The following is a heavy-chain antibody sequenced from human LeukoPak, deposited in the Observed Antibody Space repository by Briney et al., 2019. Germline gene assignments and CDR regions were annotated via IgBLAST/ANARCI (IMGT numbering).Heavy chain of an antibody. D-gene: IGHD1-26*01. V-gene: IGHV3-23*01. CDR1: GFTFSSYT. J-gene: IGHJ4*02. CDR2: ISGSGGST. Sequence: PGGSLRLSCAASGFTFSSYTMSWVRQAPGKGLEWVSAISGSGGSTYYADSVKGRFTISRDNSKNTLYLQMNSLRAEGTAVYYCGRDGRGSTPLDSWGQGTLVTVSS. CDR3: GRDGRGSTPLDS.